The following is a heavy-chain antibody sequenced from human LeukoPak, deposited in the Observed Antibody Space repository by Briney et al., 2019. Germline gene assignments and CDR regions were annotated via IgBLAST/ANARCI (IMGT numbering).Heavy chain of an antibody. Sequence: SQTLSLTCDISGDSVSRNNAAWNWIRQSPTGGLEWLGRTYYRSKFHIDYAVSVQSRITITPDTSKNRVSLQLTSVDPEDTAVYYCVRGLWSNHFYFDYWDQGALVTVSS. D-gene: IGHD2-21*01. CDR1: GDSVSRNNAA. J-gene: IGHJ4*02. CDR3: VRGLWSNHFYFDY. CDR2: TYYRSKFHI. V-gene: IGHV6-1*01.